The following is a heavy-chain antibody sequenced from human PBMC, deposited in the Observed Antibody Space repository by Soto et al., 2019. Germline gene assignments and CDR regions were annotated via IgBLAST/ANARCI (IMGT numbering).Heavy chain of an antibody. J-gene: IGHJ4*02. CDR2: IYYSGST. Sequence: TSETLSLTCTVSGGSISTYWWSWIRQPPRKGLEWIGYIYYSGSTNYNPSLKSRVTISVDTSKNQFSLKLTSVTAADTAVYYCARSRGSTRSFDYWGQGTLVTVS. CDR1: GGSISTYW. D-gene: IGHD2-15*01. V-gene: IGHV4-59*01. CDR3: ARSRGSTRSFDY.